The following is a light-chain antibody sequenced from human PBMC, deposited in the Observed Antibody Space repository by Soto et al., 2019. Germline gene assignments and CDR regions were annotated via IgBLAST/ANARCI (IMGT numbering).Light chain of an antibody. CDR1: QGIRND. Sequence: DIQMTQSPSSLSASVGDRVTITCRASQGIRNDLDWYQQKPGKAPKRLIYSASSLQSGVPSRFSGSGSGTEFTLTISSLQPEDSATYYCLQHNSYPWTFGQGTKVEIK. CDR2: SAS. J-gene: IGKJ1*01. V-gene: IGKV1-17*01. CDR3: LQHNSYPWT.